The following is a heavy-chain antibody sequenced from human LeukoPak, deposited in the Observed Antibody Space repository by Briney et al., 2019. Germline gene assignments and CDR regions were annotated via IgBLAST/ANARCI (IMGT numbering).Heavy chain of an antibody. Sequence: GGSLRLSCAASGFTFSSYDMHWVRQATGKGLEWVSAIGTAGDTYYPGSVKGRFTISRENAKNSLYLQMNSLKTEDTAVYHCTPGDYGNYFYDMDVWGQGTTVTVSS. CDR2: IGTAGDT. J-gene: IGHJ6*02. V-gene: IGHV3-13*01. D-gene: IGHD4-17*01. CDR1: GFTFSSYD. CDR3: TPGDYGNYFYDMDV.